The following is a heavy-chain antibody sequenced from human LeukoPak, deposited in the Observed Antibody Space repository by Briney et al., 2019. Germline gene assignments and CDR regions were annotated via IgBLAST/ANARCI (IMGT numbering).Heavy chain of an antibody. CDR3: ARVPRLIRFLEWSLIQGGMDV. CDR1: GGSFSGYY. Sequence: RPSETLSLTCAVYGGSFSGYYWSWIRQPPGKGLEWIGEINHSGSTNYNPSLKSRVTISVDTSKNQFSLKLSSVTAADTAVYYCARVPRLIRFLEWSLIQGGMDVWGQGTTVTVSS. J-gene: IGHJ6*02. V-gene: IGHV4-34*01. D-gene: IGHD3-3*01. CDR2: INHSGST.